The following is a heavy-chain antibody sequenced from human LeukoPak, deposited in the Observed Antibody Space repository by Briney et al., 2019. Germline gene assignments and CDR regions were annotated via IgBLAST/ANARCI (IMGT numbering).Heavy chain of an antibody. V-gene: IGHV3-23*01. CDR3: ASGPPFLKYFEY. Sequence: GGSLRLSCAASGFTFSTYVMNWFRQAPGQGLEWVSTISVGAEYIFYADSVKGRFTISRDDSNNALYLQMHSLRAEDTALYYCASGPPFLKYFEYWGQGTLVTVSS. CDR2: ISVGAEYI. J-gene: IGHJ4*02. D-gene: IGHD3-3*01. CDR1: GFTFSTYV.